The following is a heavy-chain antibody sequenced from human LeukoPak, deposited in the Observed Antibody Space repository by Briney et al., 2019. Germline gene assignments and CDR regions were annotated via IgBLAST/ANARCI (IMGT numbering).Heavy chain of an antibody. CDR3: AKVYSSGWYVDY. Sequence: GGSLRVSCAASGFTFSSYAMSWVRQAPGKGLEWVSAISGSGGSTYYADSVKGRFTISRDNSKNTLYLQMNSLRAEDTAVYYCAKVYSSGWYVDYWGQGTLVTVSS. CDR1: GFTFSSYA. CDR2: ISGSGGST. V-gene: IGHV3-23*01. D-gene: IGHD6-19*01. J-gene: IGHJ4*02.